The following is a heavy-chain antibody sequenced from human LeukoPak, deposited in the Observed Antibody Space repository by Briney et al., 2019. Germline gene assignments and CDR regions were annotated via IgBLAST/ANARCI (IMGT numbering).Heavy chain of an antibody. V-gene: IGHV4-34*01. CDR2: INHSGST. CDR3: ARQILEYYYGSGSPGGYYYYYMDV. D-gene: IGHD3-10*01. Sequence: SETLSLTCAVYGGSFSGYYWSWIRQPPGKGLEWIGEINHSGSTNYNPSLKSRVTISVDTSKNQFSLKLSSVTAADTAVYYCARQILEYYYGSGSPGGYYYYYMDVWGKGTTVTISS. CDR1: GGSFSGYY. J-gene: IGHJ6*03.